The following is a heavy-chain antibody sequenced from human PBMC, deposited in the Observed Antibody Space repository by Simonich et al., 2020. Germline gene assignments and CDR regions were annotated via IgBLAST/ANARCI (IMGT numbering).Heavy chain of an antibody. CDR2: ISAYNSNT. V-gene: IGHV1-18*01. CDR1: GYTFTSYG. J-gene: IGHJ3*02. CDR3: ARSTTGTTAFDI. Sequence: QVQLVQSGAEVKKPGASVKVSCKASGYTFTSYGISWVRQAPGQGLEWMGGISAYNSNTNYAQKLQGRVTMTTDKSTSTAYMKLRSLRSDDTAVYYCARSTTGTTAFDIWGQGTMVTVSS. D-gene: IGHD1-1*01.